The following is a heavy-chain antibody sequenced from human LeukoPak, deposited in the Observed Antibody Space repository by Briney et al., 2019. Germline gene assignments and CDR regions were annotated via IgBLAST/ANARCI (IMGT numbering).Heavy chain of an antibody. Sequence: PSETLSLTCTVSGGSVSSGSYYWSWIRQPPGKGLEWIGYIYYSGSTNYNPSLKSRVTISVDTSKNQFSLKLSSVTAADTAVCYCARDSSAGGYSDDAFDIWGQGTMVTVSS. CDR1: GGSVSSGSYY. CDR2: IYYSGST. D-gene: IGHD5-18*01. J-gene: IGHJ3*02. CDR3: ARDSSAGGYSDDAFDI. V-gene: IGHV4-61*01.